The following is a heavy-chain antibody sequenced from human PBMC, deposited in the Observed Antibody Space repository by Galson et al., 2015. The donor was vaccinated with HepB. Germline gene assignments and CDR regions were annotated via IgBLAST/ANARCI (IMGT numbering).Heavy chain of an antibody. D-gene: IGHD3-3*01. V-gene: IGHV3-30*04. J-gene: IGHJ6*03. CDR1: GFTFSNHA. CDR2: ISYDGSGE. CDR3: ARQVRILDWLFLGYYMDV. Sequence: SLRLSCAASGFTFSNHAMHWVRQAPGKGLEWVAVISYDGSGENYADSVKGRFTVSRDNSKNTFSLQMNALSAEDTALYYCARQVRILDWLFLGYYMDVWGKGTTVIVSS.